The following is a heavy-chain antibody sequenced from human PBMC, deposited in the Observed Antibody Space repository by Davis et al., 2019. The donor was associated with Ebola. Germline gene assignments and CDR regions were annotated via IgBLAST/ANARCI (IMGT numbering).Heavy chain of an antibody. CDR1: GGSISRSSYY. V-gene: IGHV4-39*01. J-gene: IGHJ4*02. D-gene: IGHD6-13*01. CDR3: ARSISAAGPLDY. CDR2: IYYGGST. Sequence: LRLSCTVSGGSISRSSYYWGWIRQPPGKGLEWIGSIYYGGSTYYNPSLKSRVTISVDTSKNQLSLKLSSVTAADTAVYFCARSISAAGPLDYWGQGTLVTVSS.